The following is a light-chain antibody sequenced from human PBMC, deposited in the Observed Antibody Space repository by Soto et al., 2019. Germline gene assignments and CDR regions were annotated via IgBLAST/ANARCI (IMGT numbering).Light chain of an antibody. V-gene: IGKV3-11*01. CDR2: AAS. Sequence: EIVLTQSPATLSLSPGERATLSCRASQSISTYLAWYQQKPGQAPRLLIYAASSRATGIPARFSGSGSGTDFTLTISSLEPEDCAVYYCQQCSTWPRTFGQGTKV. CDR1: QSISTY. J-gene: IGKJ1*01. CDR3: QQCSTWPRT.